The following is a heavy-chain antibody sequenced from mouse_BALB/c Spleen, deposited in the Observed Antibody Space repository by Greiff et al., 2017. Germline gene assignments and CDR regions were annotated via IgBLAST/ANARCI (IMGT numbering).Heavy chain of an antibody. CDR2: ISYSGST. D-gene: IGHD2-4*01. J-gene: IGHJ4*01. CDR3: TRTLYDYGYAMDY. V-gene: IGHV3-2*02. Sequence: VQLKESGPGLVKPSQSLSLTCTVTGYSITSDYAWNWIRQFPGNKLEWMGYISYSGSTSYNPSLKSRISITRDTSKNQFFLQLNSVTTEDTATYYCTRTLYDYGYAMDYWGQGTSVTVSS. CDR1: GYSITSDYA.